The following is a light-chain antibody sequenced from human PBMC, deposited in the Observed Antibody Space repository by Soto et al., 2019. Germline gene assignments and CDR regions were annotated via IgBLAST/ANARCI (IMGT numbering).Light chain of an antibody. CDR2: DAS. CDR3: QQRSNWPPGYT. Sequence: ETVLTQSPATLSLSPGERATLSCRASQSVTTYLAWYQQKPGQAPRLLIYDASNRATGIPARFSGSGSGTDFTLTIRSLEPEDFAVYYCQQRSNWPPGYTFGQGTKLEIK. J-gene: IGKJ2*01. CDR1: QSVTTY. V-gene: IGKV3-11*01.